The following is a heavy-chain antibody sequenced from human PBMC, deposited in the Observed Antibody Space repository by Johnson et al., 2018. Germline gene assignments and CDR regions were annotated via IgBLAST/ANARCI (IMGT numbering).Heavy chain of an antibody. CDR1: GFTFSNSW. CDR2: VNQDESEK. V-gene: IGHV3-7*01. J-gene: IGHJ4*02. CDR3: SRQLDD. Sequence: EVQLVESGGGLVQPGGSLRLSCAASGFTFSNSWMDWVRQAPGKGLEWVANVNQDESEKYYVAAVKGRFTISRDNAKNSVFLQMNRLRPEDTAVYYCSRQLDDWGQGTLVIVSS.